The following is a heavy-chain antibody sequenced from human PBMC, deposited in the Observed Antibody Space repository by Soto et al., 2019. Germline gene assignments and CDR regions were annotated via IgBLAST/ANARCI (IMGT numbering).Heavy chain of an antibody. J-gene: IGHJ3*02. V-gene: IGHV1-46*01. Sequence: ASVKVSCKASGYTFTSYYMHWVRQAPGQGLEWMGIINPSGGSTSYAQKFQGRVTMTRDTSTSTVYMELSSLRSEDTAVYYCATGPTLRRITMIVVEGPDAFDIWGQGTMVTVSS. D-gene: IGHD3-22*01. CDR3: ATGPTLRRITMIVVEGPDAFDI. CDR2: INPSGGST. CDR1: GYTFTSYY.